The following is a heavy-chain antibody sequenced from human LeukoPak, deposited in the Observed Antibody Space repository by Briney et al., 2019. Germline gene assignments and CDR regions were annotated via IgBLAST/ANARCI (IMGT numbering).Heavy chain of an antibody. J-gene: IGHJ5*02. CDR2: ISYTGTT. CDR1: GDSISSYH. CDR3: GRGRQYLNPFDP. D-gene: IGHD2/OR15-2a*01. Sequence: SETLSLTCTVSGDSISSYHWNWIRQPPGKGLEYIGHISYTGTTNYNPSLKSRVTISLDTSKNQFSLKLNSVTAADTAVYYCGRGRQYLNPFDPWGQGTLVTVSS. V-gene: IGHV4-59*01.